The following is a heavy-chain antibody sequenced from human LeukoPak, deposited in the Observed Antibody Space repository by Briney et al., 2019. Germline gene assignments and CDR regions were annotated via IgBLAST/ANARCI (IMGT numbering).Heavy chain of an antibody. CDR1: GFTVSSNY. CDR3: ARGSGYSGYGFDY. CDR2: IYGGGST. V-gene: IGHV3-53*01. D-gene: IGHD5-12*01. J-gene: IGHJ4*02. Sequence: GGSLRLSCAASGFTVSSNYMSWVRQAPGKGLEWVSVIYGGGSTKYADSVKGRFTTSRDNSKNTLYLQVNSLRAEDTAVYYCARGSGYSGYGFDYWGQGTLVTVS.